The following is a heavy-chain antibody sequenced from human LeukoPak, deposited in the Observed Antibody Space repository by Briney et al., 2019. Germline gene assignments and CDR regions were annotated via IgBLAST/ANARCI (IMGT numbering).Heavy chain of an antibody. J-gene: IGHJ4*02. CDR2: MNPNSGNT. V-gene: IGHV1-8*03. D-gene: IGHD2-15*01. CDR3: ASGVEYCSGGSCYPFDY. Sequence: ASVKDSFMASGYTFTSYDINWVRQATGQGLEWMGWMNPNSGNTGYAQKFQGRVTITRNTSISTAYMELSSLRSEDTAVYYCASGVEYCSGGSCYPFDYWGKGTLVTVSS. CDR1: GYTFTSYD.